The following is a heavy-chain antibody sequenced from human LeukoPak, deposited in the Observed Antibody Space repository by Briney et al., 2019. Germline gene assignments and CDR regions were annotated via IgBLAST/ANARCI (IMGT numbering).Heavy chain of an antibody. Sequence: ASVKVSCKASGYTFTSYGISWVRQAPGQGLEWMGWISAYNGNTNYAQNFQGRVTMTTDTSTSTAYMELRSLRSDDTAVYYCARVATVLTPDYWGQGTLVTVSS. CDR1: GYTFTSYG. J-gene: IGHJ4*02. CDR2: ISAYNGNT. CDR3: ARVATVLTPDY. D-gene: IGHD4-23*01. V-gene: IGHV1-18*01.